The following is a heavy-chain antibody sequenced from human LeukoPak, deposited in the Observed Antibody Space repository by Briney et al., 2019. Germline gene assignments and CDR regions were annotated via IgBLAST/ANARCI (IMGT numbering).Heavy chain of an antibody. J-gene: IGHJ6*03. CDR3: ARDRGFSSGYYYDPRGYYYYYMDV. CDR1: GYTFTGYY. Sequence: ASVKVSCKASGYTFTGYYMHWVRQAPGQGLEWMGRINPNSGSTNYAQKFQGRVTMTRDTSTSTVYMELSSLRSEDTAVYYCARDRGFSSGYYYDPRGYYYYYMDVWGKGTTVTISS. V-gene: IGHV1-2*06. D-gene: IGHD3-22*01. CDR2: INPNSGST.